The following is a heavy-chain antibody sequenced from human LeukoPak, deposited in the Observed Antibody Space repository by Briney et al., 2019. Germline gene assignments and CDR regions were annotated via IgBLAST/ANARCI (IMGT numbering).Heavy chain of an antibody. Sequence: PGGSLILSCAAYGFTFSSYAMSWVRRAPGKGQEWVSANRCSRGSTYYADSVKGRLPIHRDNYKNTLYLQMNSLRAEDTAVYYCAKDNIVAVVAATGVWGQGTMVTVSS. J-gene: IGHJ3*01. CDR3: AKDNIVAVVAATGV. V-gene: IGHV3-23*01. CDR2: NRCSRGST. CDR1: GFTFSSYA. D-gene: IGHD2-15*01.